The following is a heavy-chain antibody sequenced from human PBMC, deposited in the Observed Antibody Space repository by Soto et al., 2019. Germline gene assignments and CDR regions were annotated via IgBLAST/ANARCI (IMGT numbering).Heavy chain of an antibody. CDR1: GFTFSSYA. V-gene: IGHV3-23*01. Sequence: HPGGSLRLSCAASGFTFSSYAMSWVRRAPGKGLEWVSAISGSGGSTYYADSVKGRLTISRDNSKNTLYLQMNSLRAEDTAVYYCAKDLFGSGGGNLLDPYYYYGMDVWGQGTTVTVSS. CDR2: ISGSGGST. D-gene: IGHD2-15*01. J-gene: IGHJ6*02. CDR3: AKDLFGSGGGNLLDPYYYYGMDV.